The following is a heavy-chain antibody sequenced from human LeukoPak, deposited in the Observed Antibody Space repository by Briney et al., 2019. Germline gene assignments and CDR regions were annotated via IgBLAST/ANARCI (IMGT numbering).Heavy chain of an antibody. CDR1: GFTVSSNY. Sequence: GGSLRLSCAASGFTVSSNYMSWVRQAPGKGLEWVSVIYSCGSTYYADSVKGRFTISRDNSKNTLYLQMNSLRAEDTAVYYCAVSVRFERVWHYFNNWGQGTQVTVSS. CDR3: AVSVRFERVWHYFNN. CDR2: IYSCGST. V-gene: IGHV3-53*05. J-gene: IGHJ4*02. D-gene: IGHD3-9*01.